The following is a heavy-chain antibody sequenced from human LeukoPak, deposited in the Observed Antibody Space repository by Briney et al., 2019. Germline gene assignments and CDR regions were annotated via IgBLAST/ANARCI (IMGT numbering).Heavy chain of an antibody. CDR1: GXSITSFY. V-gene: IGHV4-59*08. CDR3: ARQAAAGPNWFDP. CDR2: IYYSGST. J-gene: IGHJ5*02. Sequence: SETLSLTCTVSGXSITSFYGSWIRQPPGKGLEWIGYIYYSGSTNYNPSLKSRVTISVDTSKNQFSLKLSSVTAADTAVYYCARQAAAGPNWFDPWGQGTLVTVSS. D-gene: IGHD6-13*01.